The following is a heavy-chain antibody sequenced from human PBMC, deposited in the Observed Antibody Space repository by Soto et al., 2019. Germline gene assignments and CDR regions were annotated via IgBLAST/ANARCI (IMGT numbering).Heavy chain of an antibody. J-gene: IGHJ4*02. Sequence: SETLSLTCTVSGGSSSSSSYYWGWIRQPPGKGLEWIGSIYYSGSTYYNPSLKSRVTISVDTSKNQFSLKLSSVTAADTAVYYCAREPYYDILTGFEPFDYWGQGTLVTVSS. CDR1: GGSSSSSSYY. CDR3: AREPYYDILTGFEPFDY. V-gene: IGHV4-39*02. CDR2: IYYSGST. D-gene: IGHD3-9*01.